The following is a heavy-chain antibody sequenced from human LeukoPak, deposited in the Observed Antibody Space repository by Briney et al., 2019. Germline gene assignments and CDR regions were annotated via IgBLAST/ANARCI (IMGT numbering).Heavy chain of an antibody. CDR3: ARAGDYRFDY. V-gene: IGHV3-74*01. CDR1: EFTLSSYW. J-gene: IGHJ4*02. D-gene: IGHD4-11*01. Sequence: GGCLRLSCAASEFTLSSYWMHWVRQAPGKGLVWVSRINSDGSSTSYADSVKGRFTISRDNAKNTLYLQMNSLRAEDTAVYYCARAGDYRFDYWGQGTLVTVSS. CDR2: INSDGSST.